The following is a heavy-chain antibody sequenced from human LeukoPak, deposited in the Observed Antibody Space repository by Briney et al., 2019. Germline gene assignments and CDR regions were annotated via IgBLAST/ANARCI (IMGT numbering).Heavy chain of an antibody. CDR2: MSYSGST. V-gene: IGHV4-39*01. Sequence: SETLSLTCTVSGGSIISSSDYWGWLRQPPGKGLEWIGSMSYSGSTYYSPSLKSRVTMSVDTSKNQVSLKLSSVTATDTAVYYCARLIWFDPWGQGTLVTVSS. CDR1: GGSIISSSDY. CDR3: ARLIWFDP. J-gene: IGHJ5*02.